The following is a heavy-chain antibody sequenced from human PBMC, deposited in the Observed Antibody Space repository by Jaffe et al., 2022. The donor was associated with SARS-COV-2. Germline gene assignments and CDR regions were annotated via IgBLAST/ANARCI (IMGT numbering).Heavy chain of an antibody. CDR1: GFTFSSYW. CDR2: IKQDGSEK. Sequence: EVQLVESGGGLVQPGGSLRLSCAASGFTFSSYWMSWVRQAPGKGLEWVANIKQDGSEKYYVDSVKGRFTISRDNAKNSLYLQMNSLRAEDTAVYYCARVSGTTGYYYGMDVWGQGTTVTVSS. D-gene: IGHD1-7*01. CDR3: ARVSGTTGYYYGMDV. V-gene: IGHV3-7*03. J-gene: IGHJ6*02.